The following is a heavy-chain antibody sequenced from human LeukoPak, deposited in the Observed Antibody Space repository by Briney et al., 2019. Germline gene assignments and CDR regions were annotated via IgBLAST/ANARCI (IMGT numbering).Heavy chain of an antibody. J-gene: IGHJ6*02. CDR3: ARGAVAGTGHYYYYGMDV. CDR1: GGTFSSYA. Sequence: SVKVSCKASGGTFSSYAISWVRQAPGQGLEWMGGIIPIFGTANYAQKFQGRVTITADESTSTAYMGLSSLRSEDTAVYYCARGAVAGTGHYYYYGMDVWGQGTTVTVSS. D-gene: IGHD6-19*01. V-gene: IGHV1-69*01. CDR2: IIPIFGTA.